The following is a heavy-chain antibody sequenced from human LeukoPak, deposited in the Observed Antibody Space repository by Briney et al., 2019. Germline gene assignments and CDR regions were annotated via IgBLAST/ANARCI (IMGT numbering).Heavy chain of an antibody. V-gene: IGHV3-23*01. Sequence: GGSLRLSCAASGFTFSSYAMSWVRQAPGKGLEWVSAISGSGGSTYYADSVKGRFTISRDNSKNTLYLQMNSLRAEDTAVYYCARGVSPSRYCSGGSCYILGYWGQGTLVTVSS. CDR3: ARGVSPSRYCSGGSCYILGY. J-gene: IGHJ4*02. CDR1: GFTFSSYA. CDR2: ISGSGGST. D-gene: IGHD2-15*01.